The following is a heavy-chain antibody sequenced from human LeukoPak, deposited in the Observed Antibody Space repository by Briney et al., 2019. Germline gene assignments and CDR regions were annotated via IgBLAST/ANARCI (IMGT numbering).Heavy chain of an antibody. CDR2: IYTSGST. D-gene: IGHD6-19*01. CDR3: ARGGSSGYHTDY. J-gene: IGHJ4*02. V-gene: IGHV4-61*02. Sequence: SETLSLTCSVSGYSISSGYYWSWIRQPAGKGLEWIGRIYTSGSTNYNPSLKSRVTISGDTSKNQFSLRLTSVTAADTAVYYCARGGSSGYHTDYWGQGTLVAVSS. CDR1: GYSISSGYY.